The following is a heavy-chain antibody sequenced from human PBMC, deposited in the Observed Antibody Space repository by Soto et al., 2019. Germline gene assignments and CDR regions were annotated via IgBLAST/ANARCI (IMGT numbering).Heavy chain of an antibody. CDR2: ISYDGSNK. V-gene: IGHV3-30-3*01. CDR1: GFTFSSYA. CDR3: ARLMRKGAVAGTKGAYYYGMDV. J-gene: IGHJ6*02. D-gene: IGHD6-19*01. Sequence: PGGSLRLSCAASGFTFSSYAMHWVRQAPGKGLEWVAVISYDGSNKYYADSVKGRFTTSRDNSKNTLYLQMNSLRAEDTAVYYCARLMRKGAVAGTKGAYYYGMDVWGQGTTVTVSS.